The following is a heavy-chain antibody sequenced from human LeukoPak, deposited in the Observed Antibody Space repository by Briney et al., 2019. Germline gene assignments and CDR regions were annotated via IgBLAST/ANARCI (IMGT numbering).Heavy chain of an antibody. D-gene: IGHD3-3*01. V-gene: IGHV3-53*04. CDR2: IYSDGST. CDR1: GLTISDSD. Sequence: GGSLRLSCAASGLTISDSDMSWIRQAPGKGLEWVSLIYSDGSTYYADSVKGRFSISRHNSKNTLYLQMNSLRAEDTAVYYCAISSSGDNGYYYGMDVWGQGTTVTVSS. CDR3: AISSSGDNGYYYGMDV. J-gene: IGHJ6*02.